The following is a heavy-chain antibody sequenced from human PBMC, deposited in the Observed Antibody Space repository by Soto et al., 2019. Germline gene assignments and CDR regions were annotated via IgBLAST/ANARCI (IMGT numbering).Heavy chain of an antibody. CDR3: ARDGLAYCGGDCYDAFDI. CDR2: INSDGSST. D-gene: IGHD2-21*02. Sequence: GGSLRLSCAASGFTFSSYWMHWVRQAPGKGLVWVSRINSDGSSTSYADSVKGRFTISRDNAKNTLYLQMNSLRAEDTAVYYCARDGLAYCGGDCYDAFDIWGQGTMVTVSS. V-gene: IGHV3-74*01. J-gene: IGHJ3*02. CDR1: GFTFSSYW.